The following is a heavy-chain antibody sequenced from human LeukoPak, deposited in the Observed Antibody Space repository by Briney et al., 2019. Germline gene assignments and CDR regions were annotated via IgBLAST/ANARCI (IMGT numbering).Heavy chain of an antibody. D-gene: IGHD3-22*01. J-gene: IGHJ3*02. Sequence: GASVKVSCKASGYTFTSYGISWVRQAPGQGLEWMGWISAYNGNTNYAQKLQGRVTMTRDTSISTAYMELSRLRSDDTAVYYCARDDYYDSSGYYFRSYNAFDIWGQGTMVTVSS. CDR3: ARDDYYDSSGYYFRSYNAFDI. V-gene: IGHV1-18*01. CDR1: GYTFTSYG. CDR2: ISAYNGNT.